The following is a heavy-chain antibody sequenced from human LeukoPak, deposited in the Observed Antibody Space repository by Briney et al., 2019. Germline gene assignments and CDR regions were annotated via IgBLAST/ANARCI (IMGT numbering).Heavy chain of an antibody. D-gene: IGHD2-2*02. CDR3: AKAVSCSSTSCYRSYGMDV. Sequence: GGSLRLSCAASGFTFSSYGVSWVRQAPGKGLEWVSGISGSGGSTYYADSVKGRFTISRDNSKNTLYLQMNSLRAEDTAVYYCAKAVSCSSTSCYRSYGMDVWGQGTTVTVSS. CDR1: GFTFSSYG. CDR2: ISGSGGST. J-gene: IGHJ6*02. V-gene: IGHV3-23*01.